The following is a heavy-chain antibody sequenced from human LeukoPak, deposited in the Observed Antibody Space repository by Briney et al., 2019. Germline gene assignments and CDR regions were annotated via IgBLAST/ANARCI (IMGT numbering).Heavy chain of an antibody. CDR2: IYYSGST. CDR3: ARFHYYDSSGYYLQDAFDI. V-gene: IGHV4-39*01. D-gene: IGHD3-22*01. J-gene: IGHJ3*02. Sequence: SETLSLTCTVSGGSISSSGYYWGWIRQPPGKGLEWIGSIYYSGSTYYNPSLKSRVTISVDTSKNQFSLKLSSVTAADTAVYYCARFHYYDSSGYYLQDAFDIWGQGTMVTVSS. CDR1: GGSISSSGYY.